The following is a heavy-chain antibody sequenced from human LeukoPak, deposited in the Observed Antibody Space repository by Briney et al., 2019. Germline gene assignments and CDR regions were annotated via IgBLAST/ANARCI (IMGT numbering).Heavy chain of an antibody. CDR1: GFTFSSYA. J-gene: IGHJ5*02. CDR2: ISGSGGST. V-gene: IGHV3-23*01. CDR3: AKELPGITGTGLDP. D-gene: IGHD1/OR15-1a*01. Sequence: GGSLRLSCAASGFTFSSYAISWVRQAPGKGLEWVSAISGSGGSTYYADSVKGRFTISRDNSKNTLYLQMNSLRAEVTAVYYCAKELPGITGTGLDPWGHGTLVTVSS.